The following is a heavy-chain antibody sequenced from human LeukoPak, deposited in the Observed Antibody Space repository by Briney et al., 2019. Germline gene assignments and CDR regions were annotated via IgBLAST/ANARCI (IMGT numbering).Heavy chain of an antibody. CDR1: GSTFSNYN. CDR2: ISSSSSTI. J-gene: IGHJ4*02. D-gene: IGHD2-15*01. CDR3: ARDFLEDTH. V-gene: IGHV3-48*01. Sequence: GGSLRLSCAAYGSTFSNYNLNWVRQAPGKGLEWVSYISSSSSTIFYADSVRGRFTISRDNAKNSLYLQMNSLRAEDTAVYYCARDFLEDTHGGQGTLVSVSS.